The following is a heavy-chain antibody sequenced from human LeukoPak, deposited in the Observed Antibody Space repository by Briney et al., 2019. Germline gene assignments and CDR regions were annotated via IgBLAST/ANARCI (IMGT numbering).Heavy chain of an antibody. J-gene: IGHJ5*02. CDR1: GGSLSSNF. D-gene: IGHD6-13*01. V-gene: IGHV4-4*07. Sequence: PSETLSLTCTVSGGSLSSNFWSWLRQPAGKGLEWLGRVYVSGSPNYNPSLKSRVSMSVDTSKNQFSLRVTSVTAADTAMYYCARERLNGSSWFTGPNWFDPWGQGTLVTVSS. CDR3: ARERLNGSSWFTGPNWFDP. CDR2: VYVSGSP.